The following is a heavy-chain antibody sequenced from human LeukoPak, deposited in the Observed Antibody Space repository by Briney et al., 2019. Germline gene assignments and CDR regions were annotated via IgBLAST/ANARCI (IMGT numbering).Heavy chain of an antibody. CDR2: IKQDGSEK. D-gene: IGHD3-10*01. V-gene: IGHV3-7*01. J-gene: IGHJ5*02. Sequence: PGGSLRLSCAASGFTFSSYWMSWVRQAPGKGLEWVANIKQDGSEKYYVDSVKGRFTISRDNAKNSLYLQMNSLRAEDTAVYYCARDRGDRDASGTYPWFDPWGQGTLVTVSS. CDR1: GFTFSSYW. CDR3: ARDRGDRDASGTYPWFDP.